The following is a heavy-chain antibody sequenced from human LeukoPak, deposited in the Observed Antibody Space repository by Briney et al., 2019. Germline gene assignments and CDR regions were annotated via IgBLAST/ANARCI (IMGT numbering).Heavy chain of an antibody. V-gene: IGHV4-34*01. Sequence: KPSETLSLTCAVYGGSFSGYYWSWIRQPPGKGLEWIGEINHSGSTNYNPSLKSRVTISVDTSKNQFSLKLSSVTAADTAVYYCARHLSCSGGSCYSRFDYWGQGTLVTVSS. CDR1: GGSFSGYY. J-gene: IGHJ4*02. CDR2: INHSGST. D-gene: IGHD2-15*01. CDR3: ARHLSCSGGSCYSRFDY.